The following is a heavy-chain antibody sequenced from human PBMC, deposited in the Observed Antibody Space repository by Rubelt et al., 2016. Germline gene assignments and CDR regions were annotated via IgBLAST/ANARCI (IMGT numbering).Heavy chain of an antibody. Sequence: QVQLVQSGAEVKKPGASVKVSCKASEYSFTKNPIHWVRQAPGQRLEWMGWINAGNGNTQYSQKFQVRVTITRETSARTAYMELSSLRSEDTAVYYCAREDTTDRGWYDALDIWGQGTMVTVSS. CDR2: INAGNGNT. J-gene: IGHJ3*02. V-gene: IGHV1-3*01. CDR1: EYSFTKNP. D-gene: IGHD6-19*01. CDR3: AREDTTDRGWYDALDI.